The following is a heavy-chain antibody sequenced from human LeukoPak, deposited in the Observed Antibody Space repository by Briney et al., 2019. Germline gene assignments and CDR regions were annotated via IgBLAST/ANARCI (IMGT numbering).Heavy chain of an antibody. CDR1: GFTFSSYS. V-gene: IGHV3-30*03. J-gene: IGHJ4*02. D-gene: IGHD3-3*01. Sequence: GGSLRLSCAASGFTFSSYSMNWVRQAPGKGLEWVAVISYDGSNKYYADSVKGRFTISRDNSKNTLYLQMNSLRAEDTAVYYCARDGPRYYDFWSGYSYFDYWGQGTLVTVSS. CDR3: ARDGPRYYDFWSGYSYFDY. CDR2: ISYDGSNK.